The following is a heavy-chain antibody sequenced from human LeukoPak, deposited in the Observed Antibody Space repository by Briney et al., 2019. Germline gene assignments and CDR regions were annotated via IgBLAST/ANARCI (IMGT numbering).Heavy chain of an antibody. CDR2: ISGSGGST. D-gene: IGHD3-10*01. CDR3: ARDTYYYGSGSSTDY. CDR1: GFTFGNYA. J-gene: IGHJ4*02. V-gene: IGHV3-23*01. Sequence: PGGSLRLSCAASGFTFGNYAMSWVRQAPGKGLEWVSAISGSGGSTYYADSVKGRFTISRDNSKNTLYLQMNSLRAEDTAVYYCARDTYYYGSGSSTDYWGQGTLVTVSS.